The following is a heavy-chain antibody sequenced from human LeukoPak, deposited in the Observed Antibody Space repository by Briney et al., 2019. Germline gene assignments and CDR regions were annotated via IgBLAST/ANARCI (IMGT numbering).Heavy chain of an antibody. CDR2: IYPNTGGT. D-gene: IGHD4-11*01. V-gene: IGHV1-2*06. CDR3: AAFSTYWQLTY. J-gene: IGHJ4*02. Sequence: ASVKVSCKASGYTFTSYYMHWVRLAPGQGLEWMGRIYPNTGGTNSAQKFQGRVTMTSDTSISTAYMEMTSLTSDDTAVYYCAAFSTYWQLTYWGQGTLVTVSS. CDR1: GYTFTSYY.